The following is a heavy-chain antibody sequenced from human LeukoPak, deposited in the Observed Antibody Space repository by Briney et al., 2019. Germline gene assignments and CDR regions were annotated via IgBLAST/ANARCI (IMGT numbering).Heavy chain of an antibody. CDR2: ISFDGSNQ. V-gene: IGHV3-30-3*01. CDR3: ARAGSQSHVDAAMGFCNY. CDR1: GFTFSSYT. Sequence: GGSLRLSCAASGFTFSSYTIHWVRQPPGKGLEWVAVISFDGSNQYYADSVKGRFTISRDNSKNTLYLQMDSLSAEDTAVYYCARAGSQSHVDAAMGFCNYWGQGTLVTVPS. J-gene: IGHJ4*02. D-gene: IGHD5-18*01.